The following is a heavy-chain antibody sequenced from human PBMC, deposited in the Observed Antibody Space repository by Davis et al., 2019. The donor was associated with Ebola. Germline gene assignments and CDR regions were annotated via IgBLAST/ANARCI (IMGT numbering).Heavy chain of an antibody. Sequence: AASVKVSCKASGYTFTGYDINWVRQATGQGLEWMGWISAYNGNTNYAQKLQGRVTMTTDTSTSTAYMELRSLRSEDTAVYYCASRTYYYDSSAPIGDWFDPWGQGTLVTVSS. CDR2: ISAYNGNT. CDR3: ASRTYYYDSSAPIGDWFDP. CDR1: GYTFTGYD. V-gene: IGHV1-18*01. D-gene: IGHD3-22*01. J-gene: IGHJ5*02.